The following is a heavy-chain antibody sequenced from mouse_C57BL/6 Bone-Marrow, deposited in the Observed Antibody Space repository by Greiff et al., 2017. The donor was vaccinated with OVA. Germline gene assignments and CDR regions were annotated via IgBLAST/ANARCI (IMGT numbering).Heavy chain of an antibody. D-gene: IGHD2-4*01. V-gene: IGHV5-9*04. CDR2: ISGGGGNT. CDR3: ARHDLSTMITTSPVAY. Sequence: EVQLVESGGGLVKPGGSLKLSCAASGFTFSSYTMSWVRQTPEKRLEWVATISGGGGNTYYPDSGTGRFTLSRDNAKNTLYLQMSSLRSEDTAVYYCARHDLSTMITTSPVAYWGQGTLVTVSA. J-gene: IGHJ3*01. CDR1: GFTFSSYT.